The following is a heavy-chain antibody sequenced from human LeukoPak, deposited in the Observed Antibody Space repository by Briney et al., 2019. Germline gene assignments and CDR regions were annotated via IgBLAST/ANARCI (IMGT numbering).Heavy chain of an antibody. V-gene: IGHV1-46*01. CDR3: ARDPLHDLPDYYYYGMDV. CDR2: INPSGGST. Sequence: ASVKVSCKASGYTFTSYYMHWVRQAPGQGLEWMGIINPSGGSTSYAQKFQGRVTMTRDTSTSTVYMELSGLRSEDTAVYYCARDPLHDLPDYYYYGMDVWGQGTTVTVSS. CDR1: GYTFTSYY. J-gene: IGHJ6*02.